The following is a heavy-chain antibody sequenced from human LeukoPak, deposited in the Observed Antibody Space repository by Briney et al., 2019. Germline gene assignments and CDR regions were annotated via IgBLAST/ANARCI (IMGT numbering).Heavy chain of an antibody. CDR3: ARERTTVTSLDY. Sequence: GGSLRLSCAASGFTFSSYEMNWVRQAPGKGLEWVSYISSSGSTIYYADSVKGRFTISRDNAKNSLYLQMNSLRAEDTAVYYCARERTTVTSLDYWGQGTLVTVSS. J-gene: IGHJ4*02. CDR2: ISSSGSTI. CDR1: GFTFSSYE. D-gene: IGHD4-17*01. V-gene: IGHV3-48*03.